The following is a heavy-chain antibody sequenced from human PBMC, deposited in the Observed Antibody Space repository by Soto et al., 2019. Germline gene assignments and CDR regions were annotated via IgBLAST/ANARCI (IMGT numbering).Heavy chain of an antibody. CDR1: GFTFSSYG. CDR3: ARDWASSSFDY. CDR2: IWYDGSNK. J-gene: IGHJ4*02. D-gene: IGHD6-13*01. Sequence: GGSLRLSCAASGFTFSSYGMHWVRQAPGKGLEWVAVIWYDGSNKYYADSVKGRFTISRDNSKNTLYLQMNSLRAEDTAVYYCARDWASSSFDYWGQGTLVTVSS. V-gene: IGHV3-33*01.